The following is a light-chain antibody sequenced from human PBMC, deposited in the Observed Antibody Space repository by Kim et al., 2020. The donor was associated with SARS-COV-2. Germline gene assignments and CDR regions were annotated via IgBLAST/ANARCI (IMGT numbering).Light chain of an antibody. J-gene: IGLJ3*02. V-gene: IGLV3-19*01. CDR1: NFGSYY. CDR2: SEN. CDR3: NSRDSSGAWV. Sequence: SSELTQDPTVSVALGQTVRITCQGDNFGSYYASWYQQKPGQAPVLVIYSENKRPSGIPDRFSGSTSGNTASLTITGAQAGDEADYYCNSRDSSGAWVFGG.